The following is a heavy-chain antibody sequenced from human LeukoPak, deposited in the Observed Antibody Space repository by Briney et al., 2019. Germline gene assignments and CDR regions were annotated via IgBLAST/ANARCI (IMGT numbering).Heavy chain of an antibody. J-gene: IGHJ4*02. V-gene: IGHV3-21*01. Sequence: GGSLRLSCAASGFTFSSYSMNWVRQAPGKGLEWVSSISSSSGYIYYADSVKGRFTISRDNAKNSLYLQMNSLRADDTAVYYCARDEWLTTFDSWGQGTLVTVSS. CDR1: GFTFSSYS. D-gene: IGHD6-19*01. CDR2: ISSSSGYI. CDR3: ARDEWLTTFDS.